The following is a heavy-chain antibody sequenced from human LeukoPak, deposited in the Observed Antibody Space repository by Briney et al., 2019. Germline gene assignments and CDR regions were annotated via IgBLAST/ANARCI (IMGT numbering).Heavy chain of an antibody. CDR2: ISYDGSNK. J-gene: IGHJ3*02. CDR3: ARDEQGSGWFGAFDI. Sequence: GRSLRLSCAASGFTFSNYAMHWVRQAPGKGLEWVAVISYDGSNKYYADSVKGRFTISRDNSKNTLYLQMNSLRAEDTAVYYCARDEQGSGWFGAFDIWGQGTMVTVSS. CDR1: GFTFSNYA. D-gene: IGHD6-19*01. V-gene: IGHV3-30*04.